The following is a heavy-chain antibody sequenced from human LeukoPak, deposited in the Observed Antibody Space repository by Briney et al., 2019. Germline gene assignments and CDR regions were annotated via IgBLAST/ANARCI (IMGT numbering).Heavy chain of an antibody. CDR2: IYYSGST. J-gene: IGHJ4*02. Sequence: PSETLSLTCTVSGGSISSYYWSWIRQPPGKGLEWIGYIYYSGSTNYNPSPKSRVTISVDTSKNQFSLKLSSVTAADTAVYYCASLDSSGWYEIDYWGQGTLVTVSS. CDR1: GGSISSYY. CDR3: ASLDSSGWYEIDY. V-gene: IGHV4-59*01. D-gene: IGHD6-19*01.